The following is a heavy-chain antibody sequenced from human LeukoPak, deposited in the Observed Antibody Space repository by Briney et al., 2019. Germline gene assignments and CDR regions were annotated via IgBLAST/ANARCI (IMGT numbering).Heavy chain of an antibody. D-gene: IGHD3-16*01. CDR2: IYDTGSS. CDR1: GASINGYY. CDR3: AGNRNALGDVNWLDP. J-gene: IGHJ5*02. V-gene: IGHV4-59*01. Sequence: PSETLSLTCTVSGASINGYYWNWIRQSPGKGLEWIAFIYDTGSSNYNPSLRSRVTISLDTSKNQFSLKLKSVTAADTAVYYCAGNRNALGDVNWLDPWAREPWSPSPQ.